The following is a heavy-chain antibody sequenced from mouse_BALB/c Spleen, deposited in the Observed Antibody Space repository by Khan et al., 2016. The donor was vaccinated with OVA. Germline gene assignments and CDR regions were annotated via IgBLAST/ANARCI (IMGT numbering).Heavy chain of an antibody. CDR2: IWSGGNT. CDR3: ARNGVFHYYCYGGMAY. D-gene: IGHD1-2*01. CDR1: DFSLTNFG. J-gene: IGHJ4*01. V-gene: IGHV2-2*01. Sequence: QVQLKQSGPGLVQPSQSLSITCTVSDFSLTNFGVHWVRQSPGKSLEWLGVIWSGGNTDYNAAFISRLSIPKDNSKSQAFLKMNSLQADDTAIYYCARNGVFHYYCYGGMAYWGQGTSVTVSS.